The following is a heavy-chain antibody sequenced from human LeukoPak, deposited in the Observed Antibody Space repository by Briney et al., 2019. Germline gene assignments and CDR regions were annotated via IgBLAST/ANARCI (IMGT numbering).Heavy chain of an antibody. J-gene: IGHJ5*02. Sequence: PSETLSLTCTVSGGSISSYYWSWIRQPPGKGLEWIGYIYYSGSTNYNPSLKSRVTISVDTSKNQFSLKLSSVTAADTAVYYCARVAPYDFWSGYQTDNWFDPWGQGTLVTVSS. D-gene: IGHD3-3*01. CDR2: IYYSGST. CDR3: ARVAPYDFWSGYQTDNWFDP. CDR1: GGSISSYY. V-gene: IGHV4-59*01.